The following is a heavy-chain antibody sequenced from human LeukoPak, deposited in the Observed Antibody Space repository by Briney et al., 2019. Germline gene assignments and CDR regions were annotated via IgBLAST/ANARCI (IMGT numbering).Heavy chain of an antibody. Sequence: PSETLSLTCTVSGGSVSSGSYYWSWIRQPPGKGLEWIGYIYYSGSTNYNPSLKSRVTISVDTSKNQFSLKLSSVTAADTAVYYCARGQGPYDYVWRSYRSVYFDYWGQGTLVTVSS. CDR3: ARGQGPYDYVWRSYRSVYFDY. V-gene: IGHV4-61*01. D-gene: IGHD3-16*02. CDR1: GGSVSSGSYY. J-gene: IGHJ4*02. CDR2: IYYSGST.